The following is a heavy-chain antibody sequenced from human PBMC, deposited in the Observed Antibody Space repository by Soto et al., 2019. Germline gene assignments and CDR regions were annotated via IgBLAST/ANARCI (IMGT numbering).Heavy chain of an antibody. V-gene: IGHV3-23*01. CDR3: AKDLPYSSSSGY. CDR2: ISGSGGST. CDR1: GFTFSSYA. Sequence: GGSLRLSCAASGFTFSSYAMSWVRQAPGKGLEWVSAISGSGGSTYYADSVEGRFTISRDNSKNTLYLQTNSLRAEDTAVYYCAKDLPYSSSSGYWGQGTLVTVSS. J-gene: IGHJ4*02. D-gene: IGHD6-6*01.